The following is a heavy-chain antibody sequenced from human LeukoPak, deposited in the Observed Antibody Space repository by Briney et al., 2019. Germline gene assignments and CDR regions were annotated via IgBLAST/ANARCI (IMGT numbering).Heavy chain of an antibody. CDR1: GFTLSSYA. CDR2: VDGGGGGT. V-gene: IGHV3-23*01. J-gene: IGHJ4*02. Sequence: GGSLRLSCAASGFTLSSYAMTWVRQAPGRGLEWVSSVDGGGGGTYYADSVKGRFTISRDNSKDTLYLQMNSLRVEDTAVYYCVRNLAVAGTCFDSWGQGTLVTVSS. D-gene: IGHD6-19*01. CDR3: VRNLAVAGTCFDS.